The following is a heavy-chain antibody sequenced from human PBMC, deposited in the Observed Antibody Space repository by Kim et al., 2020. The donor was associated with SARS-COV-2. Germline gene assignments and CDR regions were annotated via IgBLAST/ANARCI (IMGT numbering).Heavy chain of an antibody. CDR1: GFTFGDYA. D-gene: IGHD1-26*01. J-gene: IGHJ4*02. CDR2: ISWHSGSI. Sequence: GGSLRLSCAASGFTFGDYAMHWVRQAPWKGLEWVSGISWHSGSIGYADSVKGRFTISRDNAKNSLYLQMNSLRAEDTALYYCAKDIYSAATGLDYWGQGTLVTVSS. V-gene: IGHV3-9*01. CDR3: AKDIYSAATGLDY.